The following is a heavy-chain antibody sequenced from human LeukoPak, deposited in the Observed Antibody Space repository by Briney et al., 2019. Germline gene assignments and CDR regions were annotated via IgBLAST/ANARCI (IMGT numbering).Heavy chain of an antibody. CDR1: GFTFTNYA. J-gene: IGHJ3*02. D-gene: IGHD1-26*01. Sequence: PGGSLRLSCAASGFTFTNYAMTWVRQAPGKGLEWVSGISGSGGDTFYADSVKGRFTISRDNSKNTLYLQMNSLRAEETAVYYCAKSVVGAGKGSAFDIWGQGTVVTVSS. CDR2: ISGSGGDT. CDR3: AKSVVGAGKGSAFDI. V-gene: IGHV3-23*01.